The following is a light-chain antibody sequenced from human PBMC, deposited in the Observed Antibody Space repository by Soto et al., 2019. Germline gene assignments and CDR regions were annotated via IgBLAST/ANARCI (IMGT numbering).Light chain of an antibody. J-gene: IGKJ1*01. CDR2: GAS. CDR1: QSVSSSY. V-gene: IGKV3D-20*02. Sequence: EIVLTQSPGTLSLSPWERATLSCRASQSVSSSYLAWYQQKPGQAPRLLIYGASSRATGIPDRFSGSGSGTDFTLTISSLEPEDFAVYYCQQRSNWPGTFGQGTKVDNK. CDR3: QQRSNWPGT.